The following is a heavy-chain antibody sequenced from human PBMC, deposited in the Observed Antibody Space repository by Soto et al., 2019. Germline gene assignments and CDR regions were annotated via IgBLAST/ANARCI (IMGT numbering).Heavy chain of an antibody. CDR3: REIQGPIDY. V-gene: IGHV4-28*01. J-gene: IGHJ4*02. CDR1: GYSISSNNW. Sequence: QVQLQESGPGLVKPSDTLSLTCAVSGYSISSNNWWGWIRQPPGKGLEWIGYIYYSGTTYYNPSLKSRVTMSVDTSKNQFSLKLTSVTAVDTAVYARREIQGPIDYWGQGTLVTVSS. D-gene: IGHD1-26*01. CDR2: IYYSGTT.